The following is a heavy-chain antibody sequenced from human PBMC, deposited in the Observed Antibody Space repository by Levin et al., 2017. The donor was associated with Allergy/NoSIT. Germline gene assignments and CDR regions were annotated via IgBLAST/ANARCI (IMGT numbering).Heavy chain of an antibody. J-gene: IGHJ3*02. CDR1: GFTFSGYT. Sequence: ASVKVSCAASGFTFSGYTLNWVRQAPGKGLEWVSSISSSSTYIYYADSLKGRFTISRDDAKNSLSLQMNSLRVEDTAVYYCASDGSYDTLDIWGQGTMVTVSS. V-gene: IGHV3-21*01. D-gene: IGHD6-6*01. CDR3: ASDGSYDTLDI. CDR2: ISSSSTYI.